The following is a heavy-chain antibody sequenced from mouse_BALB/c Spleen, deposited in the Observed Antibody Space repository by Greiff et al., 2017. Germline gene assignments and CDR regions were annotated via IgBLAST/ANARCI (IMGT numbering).Heavy chain of an antibody. V-gene: IGHV5-9-4*01. J-gene: IGHJ4*01. CDR1: GFTFSTYA. Sequence: EVQLVESGGGLVKPGGSLKLSCAASGFTFSTYALSWVRQSPEKRLEWVAAISSGGSYTYYPDTVTGRFTISRANATNTLSLEMSRLRSEDTAMYDCAREILRQKGYAMDYWGQGTSVTVSA. D-gene: IGHD1-1*01. CDR3: AREILRQKGYAMDY. CDR2: ISSGGSYT.